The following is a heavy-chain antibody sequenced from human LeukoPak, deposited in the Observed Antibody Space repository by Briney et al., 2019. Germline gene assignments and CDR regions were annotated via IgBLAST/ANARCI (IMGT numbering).Heavy chain of an antibody. Sequence: SETLSLTCTVSGGSISTYYWNWIRQPPGKGLEWIGYIYHSGSTNYNPSLQSRVTISVDKSKNQFSLKLSSVTAADTAVYYCASLPLDYDFWSGQRIDYWGQGTLVTVSS. CDR1: GGSISTYY. D-gene: IGHD3-3*01. V-gene: IGHV4-59*12. CDR3: ASLPLDYDFWSGQRIDY. J-gene: IGHJ4*02. CDR2: IYHSGST.